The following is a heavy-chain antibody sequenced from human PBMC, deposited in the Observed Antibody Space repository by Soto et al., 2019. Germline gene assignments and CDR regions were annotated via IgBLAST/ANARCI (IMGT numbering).Heavy chain of an antibody. CDR1: ELTFSSLA. CDR2: ISGSGGST. V-gene: IGHV3-23*01. Sequence: VGPLRLRWGAFELTFSSLAMSWIRKAQGKGLEWVSAISGSGGSTYYADSVKGRFTISRDNSKNTLYLQMNSLRADDTAVYYCAKDLSGIAVAADFDYWGQGTLVTVSS. D-gene: IGHD6-19*01. J-gene: IGHJ4*02. CDR3: AKDLSGIAVAADFDY.